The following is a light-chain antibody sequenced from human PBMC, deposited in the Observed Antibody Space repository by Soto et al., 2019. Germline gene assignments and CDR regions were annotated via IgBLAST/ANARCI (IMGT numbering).Light chain of an antibody. CDR1: QDIRNY. J-gene: IGKJ1*01. CDR2: ATS. V-gene: IGKV1-39*01. CDR3: QQTYDLPRT. Sequence: DFQMTPSPSTLSASVVDRVTITCRASQDIRNYFNWYQQKPGKAPKLLIYATSTLQSGVPSRFSGSGSGTDFTLTITDLQPEDFASYFCQQTYDLPRTFGQGTKVDIK.